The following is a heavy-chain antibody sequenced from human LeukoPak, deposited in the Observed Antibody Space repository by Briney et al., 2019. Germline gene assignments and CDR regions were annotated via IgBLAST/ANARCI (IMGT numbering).Heavy chain of an antibody. CDR1: GGSISSYY. Sequence: PSETLSLTCTVSGGSISSYYWSWIRQPPGKGLEWIGYIYYSGSTSYNPSLKSRVTISLDTSKNQFSLKLSSVTAADTAEYYCARGPRVYCSGGSCYYLDYWGQGTLVTVSS. J-gene: IGHJ4*02. CDR2: IYYSGST. CDR3: ARGPRVYCSGGSCYYLDY. D-gene: IGHD2-15*01. V-gene: IGHV4-59*01.